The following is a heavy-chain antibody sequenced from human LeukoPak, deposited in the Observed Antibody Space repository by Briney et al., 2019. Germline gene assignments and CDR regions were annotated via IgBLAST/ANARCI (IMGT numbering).Heavy chain of an antibody. CDR2: IYTSEST. CDR3: ARILGYCSGGSCYDDAFDI. CDR1: GGSISSYY. Sequence: SETLPLTCTVSGGSISSYYWSWIRQPPGKGLEWIGYIYTSESTNYNPSLKSRVTISVDTSKNQFSLKLSSVTAADTAVYYCARILGYCSGGSCYDDAFDIWGQGTMVTVSS. V-gene: IGHV4-4*09. J-gene: IGHJ3*02. D-gene: IGHD2-15*01.